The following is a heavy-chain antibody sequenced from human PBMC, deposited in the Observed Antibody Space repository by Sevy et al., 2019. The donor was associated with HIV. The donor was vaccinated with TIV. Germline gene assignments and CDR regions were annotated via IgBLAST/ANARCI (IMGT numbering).Heavy chain of an antibody. CDR1: GYSISSGYY. D-gene: IGHD2-21*02. CDR3: ARASGGDKLDYYGMDV. V-gene: IGHV4-38-2*01. Sequence: SETLSLTCAVSGYSISSGYYWGWIRQSPGKGLEWIGNIYHSGTTYYNPSLKSRVTISVDTSKNKFSLKLRSVTATDTAVYYCARASGGDKLDYYGMDVWGQGTTVTVSS. J-gene: IGHJ6*02. CDR2: IYHSGTT.